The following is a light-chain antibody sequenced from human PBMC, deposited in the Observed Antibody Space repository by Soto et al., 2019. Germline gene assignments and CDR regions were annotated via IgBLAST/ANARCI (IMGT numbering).Light chain of an antibody. Sequence: QSALTQPPSASGSHGQSVTISCTGTGSDVGGYNYVSWYQQHPGKAPKLMIYEVSKRPSGVPDRFSGSKSGNTASLTVSGLQAEDEADYYCNSYAGSNNWVFGGGTKLTVL. V-gene: IGLV2-8*01. CDR3: NSYAGSNNWV. J-gene: IGLJ3*02. CDR2: EVS. CDR1: GSDVGGYNY.